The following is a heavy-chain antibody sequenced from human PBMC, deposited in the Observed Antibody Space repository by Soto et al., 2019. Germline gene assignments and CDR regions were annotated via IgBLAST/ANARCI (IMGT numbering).Heavy chain of an antibody. V-gene: IGHV1-3*01. CDR1: GYTFTSYA. D-gene: IGHD2-2*01. Sequence: ASVKVSCKASGYTFTSYAMHWVRQAPGQRLEWMGWINAGNGDTKYSQKFQGRLTLTRDTPGNTAYLELNSLISEDTAVYYCATPQDYAGCLDSWGQGTLVTVSS. J-gene: IGHJ4*02. CDR2: INAGNGDT. CDR3: ATPQDYAGCLDS.